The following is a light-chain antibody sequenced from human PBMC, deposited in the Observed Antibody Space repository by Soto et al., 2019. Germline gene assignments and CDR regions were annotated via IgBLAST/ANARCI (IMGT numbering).Light chain of an antibody. J-gene: IGKJ4*01. Sequence: EIVLTQSPATLSLSPGEGATLSCRASQGISSTYIAWYQQKPGQAPRLLIYGASTRATGIPDRFSGSGSGTDFTLTISRLEPEDFAVYYCQQYGTSPELTFGGGTKVEIE. CDR1: QGISSTY. CDR3: QQYGTSPELT. V-gene: IGKV3-20*01. CDR2: GAS.